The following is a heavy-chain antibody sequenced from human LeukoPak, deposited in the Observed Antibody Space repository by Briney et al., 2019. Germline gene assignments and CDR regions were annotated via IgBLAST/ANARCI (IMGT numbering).Heavy chain of an antibody. Sequence: SETLSLTCSVSGGSVTTTSYHWAWVRQPPGKGLEWIGNLYNSGYSYYNPSLKSRVTMSVDTSKNQFSLNLTSVTAADTAVYFCASGGAVVPASILKGSFDIWGQGTMVSVSS. V-gene: IGHV4-39*01. J-gene: IGHJ3*02. CDR3: ASGGAVVPASILKGSFDI. D-gene: IGHD2-2*02. CDR2: LYNSGYS. CDR1: GGSVTTTSYH.